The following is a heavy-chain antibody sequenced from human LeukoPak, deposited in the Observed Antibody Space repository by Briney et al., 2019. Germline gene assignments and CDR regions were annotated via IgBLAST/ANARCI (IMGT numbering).Heavy chain of an antibody. CDR2: ISGSGGST. J-gene: IGHJ6*04. Sequence: GGSLRLSWAASGFTFSSYAVSWVRQAPGEGLEWVSAISGSGGSTYYADSVKGRFTISRDNAKNSLYLQMNSLRAEDTAVYYCAELGITMIGGVWGKGTTVTISS. CDR1: GFTFSSYA. D-gene: IGHD3-10*02. CDR3: AELGITMIGGV. V-gene: IGHV3-23*01.